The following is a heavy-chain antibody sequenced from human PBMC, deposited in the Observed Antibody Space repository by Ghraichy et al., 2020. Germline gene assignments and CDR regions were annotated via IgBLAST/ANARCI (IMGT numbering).Heavy chain of an antibody. V-gene: IGHV4-59*01. D-gene: IGHD3-9*01. CDR3: ARRNYETTGYFFDP. CDR2: IFYSGNT. J-gene: IGHJ5*01. Sequence: SETLSLTCTVSGGSISSFYWSWIRQPPGKGLEWIGYIFYSGNTKYNPSLKSRVNMSVDTSKNRFSLTLTSVTAADTGIYFCARRNYETTGYFFDPWGQGILVTVSS. CDR1: GGSISSFY.